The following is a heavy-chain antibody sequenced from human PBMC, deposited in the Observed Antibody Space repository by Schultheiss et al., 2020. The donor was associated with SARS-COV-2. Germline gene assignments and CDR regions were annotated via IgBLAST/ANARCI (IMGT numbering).Heavy chain of an antibody. CDR3: AKDGSDTAMVMGYYYYYMDV. CDR2: ISGSGGST. CDR1: GFTFSSYA. V-gene: IGHV3-23*01. D-gene: IGHD5-18*01. Sequence: GSLRLSCAASGFTFSSYAMSWVLQAPGKGLEWVSAISGSGGSTYYADSVKGRFTISRDNSKNTLYLQMNSLRAEDTALYYCAKDGSDTAMVMGYYYYYMDVWGKGTTVTVSS. J-gene: IGHJ6*03.